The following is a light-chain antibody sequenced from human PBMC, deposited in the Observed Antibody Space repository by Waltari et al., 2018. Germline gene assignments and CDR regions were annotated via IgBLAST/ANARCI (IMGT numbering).Light chain of an antibody. CDR3: LQDYNYPPT. CDR1: QGIRNY. Sequence: AIKMTQSPSSLSASVGDRVTITCRASQGIRNYLGWYQQKPGKAPKLLIYAASSLQSGVPSRFSGSGSGTDFTLTISSLQPEDFATYYCLQDYNYPPTFGQGTKVEIK. J-gene: IGKJ1*01. CDR2: AAS. V-gene: IGKV1-6*01.